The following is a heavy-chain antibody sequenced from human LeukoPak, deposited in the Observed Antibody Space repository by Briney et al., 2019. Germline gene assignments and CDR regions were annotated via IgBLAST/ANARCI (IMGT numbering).Heavy chain of an antibody. Sequence: GGSLRLSCAASGFTVNSNYMNWVRQAPGKGLEWVSVLYSDGRTYYADAVKGRFTISRDTSKNTLYLQVNSLRAEDTAVYFCAKQSAGSAAWYSLHYDFWGQGTLVTVSS. CDR3: AKQSAGSAAWYSLHYDF. D-gene: IGHD6-13*01. CDR1: GFTVNSNY. V-gene: IGHV3-53*01. CDR2: LYSDGRT. J-gene: IGHJ4*02.